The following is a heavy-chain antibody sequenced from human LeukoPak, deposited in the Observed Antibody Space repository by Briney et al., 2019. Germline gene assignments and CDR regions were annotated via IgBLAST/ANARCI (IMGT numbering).Heavy chain of an antibody. CDR2: IYPADSRT. CDR1: GYMFITYW. J-gene: IGHJ6*02. Sequence: GESLKISCEASGYMFITYWIGWVRQMAGKGLECMGIIYPADSRTTYGPSFQGQVTMSADKSINTAYLQWTSLQASDTAMYYCARLTIVRGLISGIDVWGQGTTVTVSS. V-gene: IGHV5-51*01. D-gene: IGHD3-10*01. CDR3: ARLTIVRGLISGIDV.